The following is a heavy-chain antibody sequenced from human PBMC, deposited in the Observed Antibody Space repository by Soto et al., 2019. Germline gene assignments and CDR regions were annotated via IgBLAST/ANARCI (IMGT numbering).Heavy chain of an antibody. CDR2: INPNNGDT. Sequence: ASVKVSCKASGYTFTGYYIHWARQAPGQGLEWMGWINPNNGDTNYAQKFQGRVSMARDTSTSTAYTELSSLRFDDTAVYYCARHSGYDYVFDYWGQGTLVTVSS. J-gene: IGHJ4*02. CDR1: GYTFTGYY. V-gene: IGHV1-2*02. D-gene: IGHD5-12*01. CDR3: ARHSGYDYVFDY.